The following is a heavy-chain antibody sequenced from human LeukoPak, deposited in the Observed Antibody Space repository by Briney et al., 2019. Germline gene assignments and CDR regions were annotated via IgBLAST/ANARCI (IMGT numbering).Heavy chain of an antibody. CDR1: GGTFSSYA. J-gene: IGHJ4*02. CDR2: INPIFGTA. CDR3: ARDLATFDDY. D-gene: IGHD3-16*01. Sequence: SVKVSCKASGGTFSSYAISWVRQAPGQGLEWMGRINPIFGTANYAKKFQGRVTITTDESTSTAYMELSSLRSEDTAVYYCARDLATFDDYWGQGTLVTVSS. V-gene: IGHV1-69*05.